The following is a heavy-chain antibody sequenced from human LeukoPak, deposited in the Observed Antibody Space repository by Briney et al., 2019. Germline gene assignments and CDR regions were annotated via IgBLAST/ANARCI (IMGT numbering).Heavy chain of an antibody. D-gene: IGHD3-10*01. CDR2: ISGGSGSDT. CDR1: GFTFSSYA. Sequence: GGSLRLSCAASGFTFSSYAMSWVRQAPGKGLEWFEAISGGSGSDTYYADAVKGRFTISRDNSKTTLYLEMNTLRAEDTAVYYCAKGSSSGRPYFFDYWGQGTLVTVSS. CDR3: AKGSSSGRPYFFDY. J-gene: IGHJ4*02. V-gene: IGHV3-23*01.